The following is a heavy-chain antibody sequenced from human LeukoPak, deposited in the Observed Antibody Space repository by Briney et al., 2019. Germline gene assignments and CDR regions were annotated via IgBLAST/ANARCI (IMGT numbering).Heavy chain of an antibody. CDR2: ISYDGSNK. CDR3: AKDRDILTGFDY. V-gene: IGHV3-30*18. J-gene: IGHJ4*02. D-gene: IGHD3-9*01. Sequence: ARSLRLSCAASGFTFSSYGMHWVRQAPGKGLEWVAVISYDGSNKYYADSVKGRFTISRDNSKNTLYLQMNSLRAEDTAVYYCAKDRDILTGFDYWGQGTLVTVSS. CDR1: GFTFSSYG.